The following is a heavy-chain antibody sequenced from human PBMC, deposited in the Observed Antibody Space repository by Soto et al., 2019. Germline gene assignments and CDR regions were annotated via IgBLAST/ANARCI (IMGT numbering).Heavy chain of an antibody. Sequence: GGSLRLSCAASGFTFDDYTMHWVRQAPGKGLEWVSLISWDGGSTYYADSVKGRFTISRDNSKNSLYLQMNSLRTEDTALYYCAKDIRCSSTSCPKSPRDYYYYGMDVWGQGTTVTVSS. CDR2: ISWDGGST. D-gene: IGHD2-2*01. J-gene: IGHJ6*02. V-gene: IGHV3-43*01. CDR1: GFTFDDYT. CDR3: AKDIRCSSTSCPKSPRDYYYYGMDV.